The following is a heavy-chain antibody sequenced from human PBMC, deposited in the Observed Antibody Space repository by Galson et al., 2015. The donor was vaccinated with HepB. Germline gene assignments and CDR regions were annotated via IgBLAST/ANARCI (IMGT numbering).Heavy chain of an antibody. CDR1: GFTFSSYG. D-gene: IGHD6-19*01. CDR3: AKGSRQWLALGLDY. V-gene: IGHV3-30*18. CDR2: ISYDGSNK. J-gene: IGHJ4*02. Sequence: SLRLSCAASGFTFSSYGMHWVRQAPGKGLEWVAVISYDGSNKYYADSVKGRFTISRDNSKNTLYLQMSSLRAEDTAVYYCAKGSRQWLALGLDYWGQGTLVTVSS.